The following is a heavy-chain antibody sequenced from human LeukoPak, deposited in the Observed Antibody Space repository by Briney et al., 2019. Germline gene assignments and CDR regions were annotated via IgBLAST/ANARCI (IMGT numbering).Heavy chain of an antibody. J-gene: IGHJ4*02. V-gene: IGHV3-30-3*01. D-gene: IGHD2-15*01. Sequence: GGSLRLSCAASGFTFSSYAMHWVRQAPGKGLEWVAVISYDGSNKYYADSVKGRFTVSRDNSKNTLYLQMNSLRAEDTAVYYCARIACTDYWGQGTLVTVSS. CDR2: ISYDGSNK. CDR3: ARIACTDY. CDR1: GFTFSSYA.